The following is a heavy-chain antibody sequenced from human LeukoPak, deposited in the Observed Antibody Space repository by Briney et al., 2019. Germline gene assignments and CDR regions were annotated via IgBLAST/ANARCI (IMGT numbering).Heavy chain of an antibody. CDR3: ARRPEALHAFDI. CDR2: LYYSGTT. J-gene: IGHJ3*02. V-gene: IGHV4-39*01. Sequence: PSETLSLTCTVSGDSISSSGYYWGWIRQSPGKGLEWIGSLYYSGTTCYNPSLKSRVTISADTSKNQFSLKVSSVTAADTAVYYCARRPEALHAFDIWGQGTTVTVSS. CDR1: GDSISSSGYY.